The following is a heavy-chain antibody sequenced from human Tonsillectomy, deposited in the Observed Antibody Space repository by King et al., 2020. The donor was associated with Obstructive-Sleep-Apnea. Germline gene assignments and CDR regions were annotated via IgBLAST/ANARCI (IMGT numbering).Heavy chain of an antibody. V-gene: IGHV3-30*18. CDR1: GFTFSNYG. D-gene: IGHD2-15*01. CDR3: AKESWYCSGGSCYPYY. CDR2: ISDDGSNK. J-gene: IGHJ4*02. Sequence: QLVQSGGGVVQPGRSLTLSCAASGFTFSNYGMHWVRQAPGKGLEWVAVISDDGSNKYYGDSVKGRFTIHRDNSKNTLILQVNSLRAEDTAVYYCAKESWYCSGGSCYPYYWAQGTLLTVS.